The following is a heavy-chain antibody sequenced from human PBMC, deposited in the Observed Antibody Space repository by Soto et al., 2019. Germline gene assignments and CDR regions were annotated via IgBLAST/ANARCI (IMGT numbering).Heavy chain of an antibody. CDR1: GFTFSNYG. CDR2: ILNDGSNR. V-gene: IGHV3-33*01. D-gene: IGHD3-10*01. CDR3: ARDDEYSGNGMDV. Sequence: QVQLVESGGGVVQPGRSLRLSCAASGFTFSNYGMHWVRQAPGKGLEWVAVILNDGSNRYHADSVKDRFTTSRDNSKNTLYLQMNSLRAEHTAVYYCARDDEYSGNGMDVWGQGTTVTVS. J-gene: IGHJ6*02.